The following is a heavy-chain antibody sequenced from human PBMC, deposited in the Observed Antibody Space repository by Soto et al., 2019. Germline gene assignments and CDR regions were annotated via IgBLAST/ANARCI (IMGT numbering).Heavy chain of an antibody. J-gene: IGHJ6*02. CDR1: GFTFSSYG. CDR3: ARETCYDFWSGYSPYGMDV. Sequence: PGGSLRLSCAASGFTFSSYGMHWVRQAPGKGLEWVAVIWYDGSNKYYADSVKGRFTISRDNSKNTLYLQMNSLRAEDTAVYYCARETCYDFWSGYSPYGMDVWGQGTTVTVSS. V-gene: IGHV3-33*01. CDR2: IWYDGSNK. D-gene: IGHD3-3*01.